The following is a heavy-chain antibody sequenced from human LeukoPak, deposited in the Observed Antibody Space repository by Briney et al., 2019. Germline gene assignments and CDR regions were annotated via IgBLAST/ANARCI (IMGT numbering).Heavy chain of an antibody. D-gene: IGHD3-22*01. J-gene: IGHJ3*02. CDR3: ARDLNDSSGYYYYAFDI. CDR2: IYYSGST. CDR1: GGSISSYY. Sequence: ETLSLTCTVSGGSISSYYWSWIRQPPGKGLEWIGYIYYSGSTNYNPSLKSRVTISVDTSKNQFSLKLSSVTAADTAVYYCARDLNDSSGYYYYAFDIWGQGTLVTVSS. V-gene: IGHV4-59*01.